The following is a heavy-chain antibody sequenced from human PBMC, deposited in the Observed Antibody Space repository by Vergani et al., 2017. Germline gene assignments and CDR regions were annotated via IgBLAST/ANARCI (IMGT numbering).Heavy chain of an antibody. J-gene: IGHJ4*02. CDR3: ARRSGIVYDIFSGTQYFFDF. CDR2: IYRTGRT. Sequence: QVQLQESGPGLVKPSETLSLTRAVSGFSIDNGYYWDWIRQPPGKGLEWIGSIYRTGRTRFNPSLKSRVTISVDTSNNHFSLRLNSLTAADTAVYYCARRSGIVYDIFSGTQYFFDFWGQGTLVTVSS. D-gene: IGHD3-9*01. CDR1: GFSIDNGYY. V-gene: IGHV4-38-2*01.